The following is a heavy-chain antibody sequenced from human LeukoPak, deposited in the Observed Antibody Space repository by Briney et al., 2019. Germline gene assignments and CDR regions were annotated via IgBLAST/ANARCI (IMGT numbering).Heavy chain of an antibody. Sequence: GGSLRLSCAASGFTFSSSAMSWVRQAPGKGLEWLSTISGGGGSTYYADSMKGRFTISRDNSKNTLYLQMNSLRVEDTAVYYCARDMMGATLYFDSWGQGTLVTVSS. CDR2: ISGGGGST. V-gene: IGHV3-23*01. CDR3: ARDMMGATLYFDS. J-gene: IGHJ4*02. CDR1: GFTFSSSA. D-gene: IGHD1-26*01.